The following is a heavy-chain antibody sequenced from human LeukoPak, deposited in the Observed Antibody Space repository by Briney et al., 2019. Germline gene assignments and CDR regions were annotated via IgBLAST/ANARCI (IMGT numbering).Heavy chain of an antibody. CDR3: ARGLDTAMAYNDC. CDR2: IYHIGST. D-gene: IGHD5-18*01. CDR1: GGSISSSHW. J-gene: IGHJ4*02. Sequence: SETLSLTCAVSGGSISSSHWWSWVRQPPGKGLEWIGEIYHIGSTNYNPSLKSRVTMSVDTSKNQLSLKLTSVTAADTAVYYCARGLDTAMAYNDCWGQGTLVTVSS. V-gene: IGHV4-4*02.